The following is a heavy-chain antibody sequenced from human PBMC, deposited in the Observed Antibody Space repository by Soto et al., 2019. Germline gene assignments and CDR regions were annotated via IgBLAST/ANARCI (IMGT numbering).Heavy chain of an antibody. J-gene: IGHJ4*02. Sequence: EESLKISCKGSDYSFTSYWIGWVRQMPGKGLEWMGIIYPGDSDTRYSPSFQGQVTISADKSISTAYLQWSSLKASDTDMYYCARLPSGRGNYFDYWGQGTLVTVSS. CDR1: DYSFTSYW. V-gene: IGHV5-51*01. CDR3: ARLPSGRGNYFDY. CDR2: IYPGDSDT. D-gene: IGHD5-12*01.